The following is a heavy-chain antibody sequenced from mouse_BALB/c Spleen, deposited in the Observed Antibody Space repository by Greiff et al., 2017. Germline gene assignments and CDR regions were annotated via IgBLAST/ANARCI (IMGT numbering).Heavy chain of an antibody. Sequence: VQLQQSGPGLVKPSQSLSLTCTVTGYSITSDYAWNWIRQFPGNKLEWMGYISYSGSTSYNPSLKSRISITRDTSKNQFFLQLNSVTTEDTATYYCARSYDYDLFAYWGQGTLVTVSA. CDR3: ARSYDYDLFAY. D-gene: IGHD2-4*01. CDR2: ISYSGST. V-gene: IGHV3-2*02. CDR1: GYSITSDYA. J-gene: IGHJ3*01.